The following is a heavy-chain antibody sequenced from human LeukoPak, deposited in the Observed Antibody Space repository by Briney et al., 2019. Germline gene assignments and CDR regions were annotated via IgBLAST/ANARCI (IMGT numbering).Heavy chain of an antibody. J-gene: IGHJ4*02. Sequence: GRSLRLSCAASGFTFSSYAMHWVRQAPGKGLEWVSGISWNSGSIGYADSVKGRFTISRDNAKNSLYLQMNSLRAEDTALYYCAKDTDGAAAGTTWGHWGQGTLVTVSS. CDR2: ISWNSGSI. V-gene: IGHV3-9*01. CDR1: GFTFSSYA. CDR3: AKDTDGAAAGTTWGH. D-gene: IGHD6-13*01.